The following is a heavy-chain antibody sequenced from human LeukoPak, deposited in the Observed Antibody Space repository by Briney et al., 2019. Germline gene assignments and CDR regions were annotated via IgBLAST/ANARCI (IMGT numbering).Heavy chain of an antibody. D-gene: IGHD4-23*01. CDR3: AMTTVGFDY. J-gene: IGHJ4*02. V-gene: IGHV3-74*03. CDR2: INNDGSNA. Sequence: PGGSLRLSCAASGFTFSSYWMSWVRQAPGKGLIWVSRINNDGSNAAYADSVKGRFTISRDNAKNTLYLQMNSLRAEDTAVYYCAMTTVGFDYWGQGALVTVSS. CDR1: GFTFSSYW.